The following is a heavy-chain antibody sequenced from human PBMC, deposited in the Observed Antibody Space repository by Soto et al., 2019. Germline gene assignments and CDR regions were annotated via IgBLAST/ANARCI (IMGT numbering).Heavy chain of an antibody. Sequence: SSETLSLTCTVSGGSISSGDYYWSWIRQPPGKGLEWIGYIYYSGSTYYNPSLKSRVTISVDTSKNQFSLKLSSVTAADTAVYYCARDRRYQLLPTLNYYYYYGMDVWGQGTTVTVSS. D-gene: IGHD2-2*01. CDR1: GGSISSGDYY. CDR3: ARDRRYQLLPTLNYYYYYGMDV. J-gene: IGHJ6*02. CDR2: IYYSGST. V-gene: IGHV4-30-4*01.